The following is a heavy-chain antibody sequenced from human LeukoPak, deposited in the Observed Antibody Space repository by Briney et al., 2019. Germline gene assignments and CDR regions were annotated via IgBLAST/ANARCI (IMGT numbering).Heavy chain of an antibody. CDR3: ARVDQVLRWLVREPVSVGNDY. J-gene: IGHJ4*02. Sequence: GASVKASCKASGYTFTGYYMHWVRQAPGQGLEWMGWINPNSGGTNYAQKFQGRVTMTRDTSISTAYMELSRLRSDDTAVYYCARVDQVLRWLVREPVSVGNDYWGQGTLVTVSS. V-gene: IGHV1-2*02. D-gene: IGHD6-19*01. CDR1: GYTFTGYY. CDR2: INPNSGGT.